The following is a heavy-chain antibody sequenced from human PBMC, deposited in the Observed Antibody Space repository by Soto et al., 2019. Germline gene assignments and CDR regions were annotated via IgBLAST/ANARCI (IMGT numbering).Heavy chain of an antibody. CDR1: GGSISSGC. CDR3: ARSVFP. Sequence: SETLSLTCSVSGGSISSGCWTWIRHPPGKGLEWIGYIYLGGSINYNPSLKSRVTISVDTSKNQFSLKLSSVTAADTAVYYCARSVFPWGQGTLVTVSS. J-gene: IGHJ5*02. V-gene: IGHV4-59*12. CDR2: IYLGGSI.